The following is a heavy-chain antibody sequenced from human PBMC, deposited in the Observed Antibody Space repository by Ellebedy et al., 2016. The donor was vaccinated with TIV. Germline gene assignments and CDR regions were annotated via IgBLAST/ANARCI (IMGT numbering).Heavy chain of an antibody. V-gene: IGHV3-9*01. CDR3: AKERDGRVRGFDY. Sequence: SLKISCAASGFTFDDYAMHWVRQAPGKGLEWVSGISWNSGNIGYADSVKGRFTISRDNAKNSLYLQMNSLRAEDTALYYCAKERDGRVRGFDYWGQGTVVTVSS. CDR2: ISWNSGNI. D-gene: IGHD2-15*01. J-gene: IGHJ4*02. CDR1: GFTFDDYA.